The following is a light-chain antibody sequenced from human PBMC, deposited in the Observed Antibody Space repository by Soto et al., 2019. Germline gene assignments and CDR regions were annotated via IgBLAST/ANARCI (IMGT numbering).Light chain of an antibody. CDR1: QAISDN. CDR2: GAS. J-gene: IGKJ1*01. V-gene: IGKV3-15*01. Sequence: EIVMTQSPATLSVSPGERATLSCRASQAISDNLAWYQQRPGQAPRLLIHGASTRATGIADRVSGSGSGTEFTLTISSLQSEDFAVYYCQQYHNWPRTFGQGTKVEIK. CDR3: QQYHNWPRT.